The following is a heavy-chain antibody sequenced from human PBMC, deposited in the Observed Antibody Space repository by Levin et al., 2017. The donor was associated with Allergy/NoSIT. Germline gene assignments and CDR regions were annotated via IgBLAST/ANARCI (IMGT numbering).Heavy chain of an antibody. CDR1: GFTFSSYT. CDR3: VSYRDGPYVHIAD. Sequence: PGGSLRLSCAASGFTFSSYTMSWVRQAPGKGLEWLSFIAGSGGSTHYADSVKGRFPISRDNPKNTLYLQMNSLRAEDTAVYYCVSYRDGPYVHIADWGQGTLVTVSS. V-gene: IGHV3-23*01. CDR2: IAGSGGST. D-gene: IGHD3-10*02. J-gene: IGHJ4*02.